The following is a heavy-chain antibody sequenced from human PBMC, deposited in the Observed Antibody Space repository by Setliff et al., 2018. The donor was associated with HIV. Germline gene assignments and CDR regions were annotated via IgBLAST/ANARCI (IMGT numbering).Heavy chain of an antibody. CDR1: GYTFTSYA. J-gene: IGHJ5*02. Sequence: GASVKVSCKASGYTFTSYAMHWVRQAPGQRLEWMGWINAGNGNTKYPPKFQGRVTITRDTSASTAYMELSSLRSEDTAVYYCARGYSIALGWFDPWGQGTLVTVSS. CDR3: ARGYSIALGWFDP. D-gene: IGHD6-13*01. V-gene: IGHV1-3*01. CDR2: INAGNGNT.